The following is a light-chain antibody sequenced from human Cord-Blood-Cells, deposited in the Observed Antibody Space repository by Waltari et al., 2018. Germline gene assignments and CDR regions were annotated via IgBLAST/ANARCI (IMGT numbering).Light chain of an antibody. J-gene: IGLJ3*02. V-gene: IGLV1-36*01. CDR1: RSNTGKTA. CDR2: YDD. Sequence: QSVLTQPPSVSEAPRQRATIPSSGSRSNTGKTAGNWYQQLPGKAPKLLIYYDDLLPSGVSDRFSGSKSGTSASLAISGLQSEDEADYYCAAWDDSLNGWVFGGGTKLTVL. CDR3: AAWDDSLNGWV.